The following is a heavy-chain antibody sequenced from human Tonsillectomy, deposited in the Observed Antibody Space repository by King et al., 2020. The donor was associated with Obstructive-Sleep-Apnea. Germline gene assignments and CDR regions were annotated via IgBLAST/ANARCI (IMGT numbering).Heavy chain of an antibody. CDR3: ARGVRWYFDL. J-gene: IGHJ2*01. CDR1: GFTFSSYS. V-gene: IGHV3-21*01. Sequence: VQLVESGGGLVKPGGSLRLSCAASGFTFSSYSKNWVRQAPGKGLEWVSSISSSSSYIYYADSVKGRFTISRDNAKNSLYLQMNSLSAEDTAVYYCARGVRWYFDLWGRGTLVTVSS. D-gene: IGHD4-23*01. CDR2: ISSSSSYI.